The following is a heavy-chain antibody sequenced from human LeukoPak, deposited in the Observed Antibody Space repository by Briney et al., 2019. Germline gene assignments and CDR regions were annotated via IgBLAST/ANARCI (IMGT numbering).Heavy chain of an antibody. V-gene: IGHV3-30*18. CDR2: ISYDGSNK. J-gene: IGHJ6*02. CDR3: AKGYSSSWYGGMDV. D-gene: IGHD6-13*01. Sequence: PGGSLRLSCAASGFTFSSYGMHWVRQAPGKGLEWVAVISYDGSNKYYADSVKGRFTISRDNSKNTLYLQMNSLRAEDTAVYYCAKGYSSSWYGGMDVWGQGTTVTVSS. CDR1: GFTFSSYG.